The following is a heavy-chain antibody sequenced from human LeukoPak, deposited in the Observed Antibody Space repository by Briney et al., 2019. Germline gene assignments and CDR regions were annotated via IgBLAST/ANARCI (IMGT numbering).Heavy chain of an antibody. CDR2: ISYDGTNK. CDR1: GFTFSDYA. CDR3: ARKGNAFDI. V-gene: IGHV3-30-3*01. D-gene: IGHD3-10*01. J-gene: IGHJ3*02. Sequence: PGGSLRLSCAASGFTFSDYAMHWVHQAPGKGLEWVAVISYDGTNKYYADSVKGRFTISRDNAKNTLYLQMNSLRAEDTAVYYCARKGNAFDIWGQGTMVTVSS.